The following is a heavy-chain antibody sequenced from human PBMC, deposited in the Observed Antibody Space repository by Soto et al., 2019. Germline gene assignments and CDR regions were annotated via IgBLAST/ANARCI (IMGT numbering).Heavy chain of an antibody. Sequence: QVQLVESGGGVVQPGRSLRLSCAASGFTFSSYAMHWVRQAPGKGLEWVAVISYDGSNKYYADSVKGRFTISRDNSKNSLYLEKKSLRAEDTALYYYLRCSGGRCDYRIAVGGYLDYWGHGTVVTVSP. CDR1: GFTFSSYA. CDR3: LRCSGGRCDYRIAVGGYLDY. J-gene: IGHJ4*01. D-gene: IGHD2-15*01. CDR2: ISYDGSNK. V-gene: IGHV3-30-3*01.